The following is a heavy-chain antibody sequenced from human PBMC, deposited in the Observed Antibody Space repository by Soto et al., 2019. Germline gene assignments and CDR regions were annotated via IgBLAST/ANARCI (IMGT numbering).Heavy chain of an antibody. V-gene: IGHV4-39*01. CDR1: GGSISSSSYY. CDR3: ARHTPAISISDH. D-gene: IGHD2-15*01. Sequence: PSETLSLPCTVSGGSISSSSYYWGWIRQPQGKGLEWIGSIYYSGSTYYNPSLKSRVTISVDTSKNQFSLKLSSVTAADTAVYYCARHTPAISISDHWGQGTLVTVS. CDR2: IYYSGST. J-gene: IGHJ4*02.